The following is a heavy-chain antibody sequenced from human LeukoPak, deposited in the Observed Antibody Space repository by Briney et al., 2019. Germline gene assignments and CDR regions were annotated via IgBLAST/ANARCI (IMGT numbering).Heavy chain of an antibody. CDR1: GGSISSGGYY. CDR3: ARVEDTARFDY. CDR2: IYHSGST. D-gene: IGHD5-18*01. V-gene: IGHV4-30-2*01. J-gene: IGHJ4*02. Sequence: SQTLSLTCTVSGGSISSGGYYWSWIRQPPGKGLEWIGYIYHSGSTYYNPSLKSRVTISVDRSKNQFSLKLSSVTAADTAVYYCARVEDTARFDYWGQGTLVTVSS.